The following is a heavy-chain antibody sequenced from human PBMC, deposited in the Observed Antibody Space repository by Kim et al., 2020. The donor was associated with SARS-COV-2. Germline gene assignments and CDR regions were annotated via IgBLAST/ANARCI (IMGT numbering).Heavy chain of an antibody. CDR3: ARGRINPPHSSEMDY. Sequence: PSLKSRVTISVDTSKNQFSLKLSSVTAADTAVYYCARGRINPPHSSEMDYWGQGTLVTVSS. V-gene: IGHV4-34*01. D-gene: IGHD3-22*01. J-gene: IGHJ4*02.